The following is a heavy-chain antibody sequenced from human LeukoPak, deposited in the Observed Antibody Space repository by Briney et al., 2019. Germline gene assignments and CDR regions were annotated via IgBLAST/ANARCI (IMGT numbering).Heavy chain of an antibody. CDR3: AGAHYYGSGSYPYYFDY. Sequence: SETPSLTCAVYGGSFSGYYWSWIRQPPGKGLEWIGEINHSGSTNYNPSLKSRVTISVDTSKNQFSLKLSSVTAADTAVYYCAGAHYYGSGSYPYYFDYWGQGTLVTVSS. CDR2: INHSGST. D-gene: IGHD3-10*01. J-gene: IGHJ4*02. CDR1: GGSFSGYY. V-gene: IGHV4-34*01.